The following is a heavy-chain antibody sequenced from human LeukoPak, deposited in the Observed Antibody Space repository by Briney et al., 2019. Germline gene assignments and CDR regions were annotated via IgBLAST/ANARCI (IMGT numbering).Heavy chain of an antibody. V-gene: IGHV1-46*03. J-gene: IGHJ6*03. CDR1: GYTFTSYY. CDR3: ARADYDFWSGYGGGDYTDV. CDR2: INPSGGST. Sequence: ASVKVSCKASGYTFTSYYMHWVRQAPGQGLEWMGIINPSGGSTSYAQKSQGRVTMTRDTSTSTVYMELSSLRSEDTAVYYCARADYDFWSGYGGGDYTDVWGKGTTVTVSS. D-gene: IGHD3-3*01.